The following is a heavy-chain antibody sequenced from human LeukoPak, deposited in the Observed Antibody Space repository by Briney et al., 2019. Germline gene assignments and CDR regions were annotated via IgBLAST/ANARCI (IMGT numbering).Heavy chain of an antibody. V-gene: IGHV3-23*01. CDR2: ISVDGGGT. CDR1: GFTFSMYA. Sequence: PVGSLRLSCAASGFTFSMYAMSWVRQAPGKGLEWVSVISVDGGGTYYADSVKGRFTISRGNSKSTLYLQMNSLRAEDTAVYYCAKDSVGVAGPDYWGQGSLVTVSS. J-gene: IGHJ4*02. CDR3: AKDSVGVAGPDY. D-gene: IGHD6-19*01.